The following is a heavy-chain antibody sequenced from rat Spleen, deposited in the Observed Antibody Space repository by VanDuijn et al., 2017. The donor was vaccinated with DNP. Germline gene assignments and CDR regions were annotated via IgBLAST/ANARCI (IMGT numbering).Heavy chain of an antibody. D-gene: IGHD1-11*01. CDR3: ARGLNYGGYNYYWYFDF. V-gene: IGHV3-1*01. CDR2: ISYSGST. Sequence: DVQLQESGPGLVKPSQSLSLTCSVPGYFITNNYWAWIRKFPGNKMEWMGYISYSGSTGYNPSLKSRISITRDTSKNQFFLQLNSVTTEDTATYYCARGLNYGGYNYYWYFDFWGPGTMVTVSS. J-gene: IGHJ1*01. CDR1: GYFITNNY.